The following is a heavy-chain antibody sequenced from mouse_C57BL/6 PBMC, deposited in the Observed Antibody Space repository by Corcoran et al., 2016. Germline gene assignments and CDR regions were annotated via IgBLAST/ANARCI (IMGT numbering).Heavy chain of an antibody. V-gene: IGHV1-26*01. CDR2: INPNNGGT. J-gene: IGHJ2*01. CDR3: ARGLYDGYSSDCDY. D-gene: IGHD2-3*01. CDR1: GYTFTDYY. Sequence: EVQLQQSGPELVKPGASVKISCKASGYTFTDYYMNWVKQSHGKSLEWIGDINPNNGGTSYNQKFKGKATLTVDKSSSTAYMELRSLTSEDSAVYYCARGLYDGYSSDCDYWGQGTTLTVSS.